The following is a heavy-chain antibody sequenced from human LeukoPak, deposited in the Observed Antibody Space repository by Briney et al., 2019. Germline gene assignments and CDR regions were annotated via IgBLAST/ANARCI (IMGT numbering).Heavy chain of an antibody. Sequence: GESLKISCKGSGYSFTNYWIGWVRQMPGKGLEWMGIIYPSDFDTRYSPSFQGQVTFSADKSISTAYLQWSSLKASDTAMYYCARRTSDSSGFYLFDYWGQGALVTVSS. V-gene: IGHV5-51*01. CDR1: GYSFTNYW. J-gene: IGHJ4*02. D-gene: IGHD3-22*01. CDR3: ARRTSDSSGFYLFDY. CDR2: IYPSDFDT.